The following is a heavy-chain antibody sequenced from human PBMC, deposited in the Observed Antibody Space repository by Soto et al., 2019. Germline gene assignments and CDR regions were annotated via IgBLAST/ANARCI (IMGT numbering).Heavy chain of an antibody. Sequence: ETLSLTCAVYGGSFSGYYWSWIRQPPVKGLEWIGEINHSGSTNYNPSLKSRVTISVDTSKNQFSLKLSSVTAADTAVYYCARGNYDIVVVXAATHHAFDIWGQGTMVTVSS. CDR1: GGSFSGYY. CDR2: INHSGST. V-gene: IGHV4-34*01. D-gene: IGHD2-15*01. CDR3: ARGNYDIVVVXAATHHAFDI. J-gene: IGHJ3*02.